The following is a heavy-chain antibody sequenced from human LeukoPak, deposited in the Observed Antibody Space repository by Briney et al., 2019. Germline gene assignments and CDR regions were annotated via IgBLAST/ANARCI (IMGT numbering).Heavy chain of an antibody. CDR1: GASISSGDYS. J-gene: IGHJ4*02. CDR2: IYHSGST. CDR3: AKRDGFPDGFDY. Sequence: PSETLSLTCAVSGASISSGDYSWSWIRQPPGKGLEWIGYIYHSGSTTYNPSLKSRLTISLDRSRNQFSLNLNSVTAADTAVYYCAKRDGFPDGFDYWGQGTLVTVSS. D-gene: IGHD5-24*01. V-gene: IGHV4-30-2*01.